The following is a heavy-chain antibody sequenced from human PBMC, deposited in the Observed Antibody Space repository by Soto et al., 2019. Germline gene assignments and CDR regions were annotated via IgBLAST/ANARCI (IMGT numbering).Heavy chain of an antibody. J-gene: IGHJ5*02. Sequence: SETLSLTCTVSGGSVSSGSYYWSWIRQPPGKGLEWIGYIYYSGSTNYNPSLKSRVTISVDTSKNQFSLKLGSVTAADTAVYYCARDWDSTGGWFDPWGQGTLVTVSS. CDR2: IYYSGST. D-gene: IGHD1-26*01. V-gene: IGHV4-61*01. CDR1: GGSVSSGSYY. CDR3: ARDWDSTGGWFDP.